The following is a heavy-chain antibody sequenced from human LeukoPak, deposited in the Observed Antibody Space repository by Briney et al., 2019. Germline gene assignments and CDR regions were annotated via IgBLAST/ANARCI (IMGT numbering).Heavy chain of an antibody. D-gene: IGHD1/OR15-1a*01. CDR1: GASTSSYY. Sequence: SETLSLNCTVSGASTSSYYGSWIRQPPGKGLEYIGYIYNTGNTNYNPSLKSRVTISADTSKNQLSLKLSSVTAADTAVYFCARLRNRNTFTFWSQGTMVPVSS. J-gene: IGHJ3*01. V-gene: IGHV4-59*08. CDR3: ARLRNRNTFTF. CDR2: IYNTGNT.